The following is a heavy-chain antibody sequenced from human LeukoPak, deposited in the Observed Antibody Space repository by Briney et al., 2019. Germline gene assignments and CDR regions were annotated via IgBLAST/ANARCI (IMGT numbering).Heavy chain of an antibody. CDR2: MKEDGSEE. Sequence: GGSLRLSCAASGFSFNRYTMRWVRQAPGKGPEWVAKMKEDGSEEYYVDSVKGRFTISRDNGKNSLFLQMDGLGAEDTAVYYCARGGARYFDSWGQGTLVTVSS. CDR3: ARGGARYFDS. J-gene: IGHJ4*02. D-gene: IGHD3-16*01. V-gene: IGHV3-7*01. CDR1: GFSFNRYT.